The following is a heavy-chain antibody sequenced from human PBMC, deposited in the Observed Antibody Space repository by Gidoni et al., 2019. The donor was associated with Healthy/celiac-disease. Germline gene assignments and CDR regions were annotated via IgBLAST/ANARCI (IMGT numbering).Heavy chain of an antibody. CDR2: ISGSGGST. CDR3: AKAIAAAGKYYYYYGMDV. V-gene: IGHV3-23*01. D-gene: IGHD6-13*01. CDR1: GFTFSSYA. Sequence: EVQLLESGGGLVQPGGSLRLSCAASGFTFSSYAMSWVRQAPGKGLEWVSAISGSGGSTYDADAVKGRFTISRDNSKNTLYLQMNSLRAEDTAVYYCAKAIAAAGKYYYYYGMDVWGQGTTVTVSS. J-gene: IGHJ6*02.